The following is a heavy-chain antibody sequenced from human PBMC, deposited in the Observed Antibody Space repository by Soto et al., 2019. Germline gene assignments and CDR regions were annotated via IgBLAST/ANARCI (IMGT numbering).Heavy chain of an antibody. J-gene: IGHJ4*02. V-gene: IGHV4-34*01. Sequence: QVQLQQWGAGLLKPSETLSLTCAVYGGSFSGYYWSWIRQPPGKGLEWIGEINHSGSTNYNPSLKSLVTISVDTSKNQLSLKLSSVTAADTAVYYCARVASCWAIDYWGQGTLVTVSS. CDR1: GGSFSGYY. CDR3: ARVASCWAIDY. D-gene: IGHD6-19*01. CDR2: INHSGST.